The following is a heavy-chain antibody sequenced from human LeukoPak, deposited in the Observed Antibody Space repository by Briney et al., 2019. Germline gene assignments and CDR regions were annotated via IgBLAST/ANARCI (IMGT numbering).Heavy chain of an antibody. Sequence: PGRSLRLSCAASGFTFSSYGMHWVRQAPGEGLEWVAVIWYDGSNKYYADSVKGRFTISRDNSKNTLYLQMNSLRAEDTAVYYCAREGAPYSSSWYVDYWGQGTLVTVSS. V-gene: IGHV3-33*01. CDR1: GFTFSSYG. J-gene: IGHJ4*02. CDR2: IWYDGSNK. CDR3: AREGAPYSSSWYVDY. D-gene: IGHD6-13*01.